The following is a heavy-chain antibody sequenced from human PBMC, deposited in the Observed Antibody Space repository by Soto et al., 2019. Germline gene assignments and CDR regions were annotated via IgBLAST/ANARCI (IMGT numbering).Heavy chain of an antibody. J-gene: IGHJ2*01. CDR1: GYTFTSYD. V-gene: IGHV1-8*01. D-gene: IGHD6-19*01. Sequence: ASVKVSCKASGYTFTSYDINWVRQATGQGFEWMGWMNPNSGNTGYAQKFQGRVTMTRNTSISTAYMELSSLRSEDTAVYYCARGLEEWLPSRDWYIDLSGRATLVSVSS. CDR3: ARGLEEWLPSRDWYIDL. CDR2: MNPNSGNT.